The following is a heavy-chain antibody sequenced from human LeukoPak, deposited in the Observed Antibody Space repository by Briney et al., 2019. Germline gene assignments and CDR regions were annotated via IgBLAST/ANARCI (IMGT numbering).Heavy chain of an antibody. CDR1: SGSISTSNYY. CDR2: IFYSGST. V-gene: IGHV4-39*07. J-gene: IGHJ4*02. CDR3: ARDGYSGSDAL. D-gene: IGHD5-12*01. Sequence: SETLPLTCTVSSGSISTSNYYWGWVRQPPGKALEWIGNIFYSGSTYYSPSLKSRVTISVDTSQNQFYLKLSSVTAADTAVYYCARDGYSGSDALWGQGTLVTVSS.